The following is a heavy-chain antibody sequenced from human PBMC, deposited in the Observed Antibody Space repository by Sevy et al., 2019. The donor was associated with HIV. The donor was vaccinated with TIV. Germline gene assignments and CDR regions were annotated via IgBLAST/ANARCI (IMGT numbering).Heavy chain of an antibody. CDR1: GFTFTDYY. Sequence: GGSLRLSCAASGFTFTDYYMSWIRQTPGKGLEWIAYISGSGSTPHYADSMKGRFTISRDNAENSLFLEMHSLRGDDTAVYYCAQWWGELFVESWGQGTLVTVSS. V-gene: IGHV3-11*04. D-gene: IGHD3-16*01. J-gene: IGHJ4*02. CDR3: AQWWGELFVES. CDR2: ISGSGSTP.